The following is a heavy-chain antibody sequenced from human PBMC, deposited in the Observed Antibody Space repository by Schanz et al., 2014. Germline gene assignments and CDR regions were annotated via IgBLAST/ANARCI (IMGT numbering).Heavy chain of an antibody. CDR2: ISSSGSYI. V-gene: IGHV3-21*01. Sequence: EVQLVESGGGLVKPGGSLRLSCAASGFTFNSYAMTWVRQAPGKGLEWVSSISSSGSYIHYADSVKGRFTISRDRFQNTLYLRMSSLRAEDTAVYYCARPRFDYGEVDYWGQGTLVTVSS. D-gene: IGHD4-17*01. CDR1: GFTFNSYA. CDR3: ARPRFDYGEVDY. J-gene: IGHJ4*02.